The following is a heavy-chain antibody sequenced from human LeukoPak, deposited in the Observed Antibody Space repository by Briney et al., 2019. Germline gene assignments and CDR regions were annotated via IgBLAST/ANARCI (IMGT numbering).Heavy chain of an antibody. Sequence: GGSLRLSCAASGFTFSNYAMNWVRQAPGKGLEWVSAIRGSGGSTYYADSVKGRFTISRDNSKNTLYLQMNSLRAEDTAIYYCAKPVGSSGWYGDFDCWGQGTLDTVSS. D-gene: IGHD6-19*01. CDR3: AKPVGSSGWYGDFDC. V-gene: IGHV3-23*01. CDR1: GFTFSNYA. CDR2: IRGSGGST. J-gene: IGHJ4*02.